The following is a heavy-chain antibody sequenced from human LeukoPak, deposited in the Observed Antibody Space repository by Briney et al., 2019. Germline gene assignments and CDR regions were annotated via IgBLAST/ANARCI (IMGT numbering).Heavy chain of an antibody. CDR2: IDPNSGDT. Sequence: GASVKVSCKASGYKFTAYHMHWVRQAPGQGLEWMGWIDPNSGDTDSAQRFQGRVTMTSDTSINTVYMELSSLTSDDTTVYFCGRAHHNRRDTDSWGQGTLVTVSS. D-gene: IGHD5-24*01. CDR1: GYKFTAYH. CDR3: GRAHHNRRDTDS. J-gene: IGHJ4*02. V-gene: IGHV1-2*02.